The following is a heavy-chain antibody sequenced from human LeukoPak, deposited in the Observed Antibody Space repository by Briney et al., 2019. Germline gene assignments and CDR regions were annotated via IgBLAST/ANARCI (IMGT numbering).Heavy chain of an antibody. CDR2: INHSGST. Sequence: PSETLSLTCAVYGGSFSGYYWSWIRQPPGKGLEWIEEINHSGSTNYNPSLKSRVTISVDTSKNQFSLKLSSVTAADTAVYYCARETIVEYYFDYWGQGTLVTVSS. CDR3: ARETIVEYYFDY. J-gene: IGHJ4*02. V-gene: IGHV4-34*01. D-gene: IGHD4-11*01. CDR1: GGSFSGYY.